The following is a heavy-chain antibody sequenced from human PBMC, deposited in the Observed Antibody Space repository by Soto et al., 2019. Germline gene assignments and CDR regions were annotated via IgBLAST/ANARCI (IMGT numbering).Heavy chain of an antibody. Sequence: QVELQESGPGLVKPSGTLSLTCAVSGGSVSSTYWWSWVRQPPGKGLEWIGEIYHSGSANYNPSLKSRVTTSVDNSKNQFSLNLNSVTAADTAVYYCARYNAASGTYYFDYWGQGTLVTVSS. J-gene: IGHJ4*02. CDR3: ARYNAASGTYYFDY. D-gene: IGHD6-13*01. V-gene: IGHV4-4*02. CDR1: GGSVSSTYW. CDR2: IYHSGSA.